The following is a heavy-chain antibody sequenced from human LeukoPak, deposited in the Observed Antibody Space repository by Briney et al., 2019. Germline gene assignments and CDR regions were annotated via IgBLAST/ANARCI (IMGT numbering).Heavy chain of an antibody. CDR1: GYRFTTYW. Sequence: HGESLKISCKGSGYRFTTYWIGWVRQMPGKGLEWLGIIYPGDSDTRYSPSLQGQVTMSVDKSISTAYLQWSSLKASDTAMYYCARQYCSATSCYREDAFDIWGQGTVVTVSS. V-gene: IGHV5-51*01. CDR3: ARQYCSATSCYREDAFDI. D-gene: IGHD2-2*02. J-gene: IGHJ3*02. CDR2: IYPGDSDT.